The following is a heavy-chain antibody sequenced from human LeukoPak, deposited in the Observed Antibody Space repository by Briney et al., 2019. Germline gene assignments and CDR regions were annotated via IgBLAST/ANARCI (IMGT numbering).Heavy chain of an antibody. Sequence: GESLKISCKGSGYSLTSYWIGWVRQMPGKGLEWMGIIYPGDSDTRYSPSFQGQVTISADKSISTAYLQWSSLRASDTAMYYCARQIYYYGSVRFDPWGQGTLVTVSS. CDR1: GYSLTSYW. V-gene: IGHV5-51*01. CDR3: ARQIYYYGSVRFDP. J-gene: IGHJ5*02. D-gene: IGHD3-10*01. CDR2: IYPGDSDT.